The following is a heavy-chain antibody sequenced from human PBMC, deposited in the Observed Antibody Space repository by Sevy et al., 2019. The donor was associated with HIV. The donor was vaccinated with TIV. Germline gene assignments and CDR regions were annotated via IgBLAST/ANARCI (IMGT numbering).Heavy chain of an antibody. Sequence: SETLSLTCTVSGGSITSLYWNWIRQPPGKGLEWIANIYYNGHINYNPSLKSRVTLSLDTSKNQFSQMLSSVTAADTAMYYCAGENAWGRGYSWGQGTLVTVSS. V-gene: IGHV4-59*08. CDR3: AGENAWGRGYS. CDR2: IYYNGHI. D-gene: IGHD1-26*01. CDR1: GGSITSLY. J-gene: IGHJ4*02.